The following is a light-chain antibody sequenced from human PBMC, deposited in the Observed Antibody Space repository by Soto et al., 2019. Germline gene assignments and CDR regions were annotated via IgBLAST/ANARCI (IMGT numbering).Light chain of an antibody. J-gene: IGKJ3*01. V-gene: IGKV2-28*01. Sequence: DIVMTQSPLSLSVTPGEAASISCRCSQSLLHRNGNSYLDWYLQRPGQSPQLLISLASNRASGVPDRFSGSGSGTYFTLHISRVEAEDVGVYYCMQALQSSFTFGPGTKVDL. CDR3: MQALQSSFT. CDR2: LAS. CDR1: QSLLHRNGNSY.